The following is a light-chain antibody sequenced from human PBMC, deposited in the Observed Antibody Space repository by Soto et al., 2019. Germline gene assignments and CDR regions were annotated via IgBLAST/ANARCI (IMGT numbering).Light chain of an antibody. Sequence: DIQMTQSPSTLSASVGDRVTITCRASQTIIGWLAWYQQKPGKAPKLLIYDASTLESGVPSRFSGSESETEFTLTISSLQPDDLATYYCQQYKSGYTFGQGTKLAI. V-gene: IGKV1-5*01. CDR1: QTIIGW. J-gene: IGKJ2*01. CDR3: QQYKSGYT. CDR2: DAS.